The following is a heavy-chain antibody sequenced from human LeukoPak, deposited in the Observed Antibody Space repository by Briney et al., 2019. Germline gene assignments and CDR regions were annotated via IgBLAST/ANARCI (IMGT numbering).Heavy chain of an antibody. CDR1: GFTLSSYA. V-gene: IGHV3-23*01. D-gene: IGHD2-15*01. CDR3: AKEHSLNWRNFDY. J-gene: IGHJ4*02. Sequence: GGSLRLSCAASGFTLSSYAMTWVRHPPGKSLEWGSTIRGSAGSTYYADSVKGRFTIFRDNSKNTLYLQMKSLRAEDTAVYFCAKEHSLNWRNFDYWGQGNLVTVSS. CDR2: IRGSAGST.